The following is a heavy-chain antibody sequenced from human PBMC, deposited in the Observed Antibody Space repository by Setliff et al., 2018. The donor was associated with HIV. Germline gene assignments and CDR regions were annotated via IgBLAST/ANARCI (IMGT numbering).Heavy chain of an antibody. Sequence: SETLSLTCTVSGGSISSSSYYWGWIRQPPGKGLEWIGYIYYSGGTYYNPSLKSRVTISVDTSKNQFSLKLSSVTAADTAVYYCASRGKYSYGYTYWGQGTLVTVSS. D-gene: IGHD5-18*01. V-gene: IGHV4-39*07. CDR1: GGSISSSSYY. CDR2: IYYSGGT. J-gene: IGHJ4*02. CDR3: ASRGKYSYGYTY.